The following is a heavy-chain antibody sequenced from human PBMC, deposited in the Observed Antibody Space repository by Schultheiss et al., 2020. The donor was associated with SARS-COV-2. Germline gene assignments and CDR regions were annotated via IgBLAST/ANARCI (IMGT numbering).Heavy chain of an antibody. CDR2: TTYDGRNK. Sequence: GGSLRLSCVASGFTFNNYAMHWVRQAPGKGLQWVAMTTYDGRNKHYADSVQGRFTVSRDNSKNTLYLQMNSLKTEDTAVYYCARDIRLYYGSGEYYYYGMDAWGQGTTVTVSS. CDR3: ARDIRLYYGSGEYYYYGMDA. V-gene: IGHV3-30*04. D-gene: IGHD3-10*01. CDR1: GFTFNNYA. J-gene: IGHJ6*02.